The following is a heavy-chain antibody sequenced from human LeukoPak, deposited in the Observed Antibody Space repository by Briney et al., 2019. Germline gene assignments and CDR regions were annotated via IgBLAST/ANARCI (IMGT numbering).Heavy chain of an antibody. J-gene: IGHJ4*02. CDR1: GFTFTTYA. V-gene: IGHV3-30*04. CDR2: ISYDGRIK. CDR3: ARVGSGSYLKGYFDY. D-gene: IGHD3-16*02. Sequence: GGSLRLSCTGSGFTFTTYALHWVRQGPGKGPEWVAVISYDGRIKYYADSVKGRFTISRDNSKNTLHLQMNSLRTEDTAFYYCARVGSGSYLKGYFDYWGQGTLVSVSS.